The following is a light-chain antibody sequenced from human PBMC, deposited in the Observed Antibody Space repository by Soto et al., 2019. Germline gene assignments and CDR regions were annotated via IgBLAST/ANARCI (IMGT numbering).Light chain of an antibody. V-gene: IGKV3-11*01. Sequence: EIVLTQSPATLSLSPGERATLSCRASQSVSSYLAWYQKKPGQAPRLLIYDASNRATGIPARFSGSGSGTDFTLTISSLDPEDFAVYYCQQRSDRPSTFGEGTSVEIK. CDR2: DAS. J-gene: IGKJ4*01. CDR1: QSVSSY. CDR3: QQRSDRPST.